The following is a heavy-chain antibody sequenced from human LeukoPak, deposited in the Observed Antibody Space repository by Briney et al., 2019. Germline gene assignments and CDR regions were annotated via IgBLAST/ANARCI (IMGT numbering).Heavy chain of an antibody. CDR3: AREETGYDFWSGDAFDI. V-gene: IGHV3-33*01. CDR1: GFTFSSYG. J-gene: IGHJ3*02. D-gene: IGHD3-3*01. CDR2: IWYDGSNK. Sequence: PGGSLRLSCAASGFTFSSYGMHWVRQAPGKGLEWVAVIWYDGSNKYYAGSVKGRFTISRDNSKNTLYLQMNSLRAEDTAVYYCAREETGYDFWSGDAFDIWGQGAMVTVSS.